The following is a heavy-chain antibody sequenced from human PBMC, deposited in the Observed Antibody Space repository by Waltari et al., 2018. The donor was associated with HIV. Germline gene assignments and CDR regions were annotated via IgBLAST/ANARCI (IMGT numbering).Heavy chain of an antibody. V-gene: IGHV5-51*01. CDR2: IYPGDSDT. J-gene: IGHJ4*02. CDR1: GYSFTSYW. Sequence: EVQLVQSGAEVKKPGESLKISCKGSGYSFTSYWIGWVRQMHGKGLEWMGIIYPGDSDTRYSPSFQGQVTISADKSISTAYLQWSSLKASDTAMYYCARQAGVATHLRLPNGNPMDYWGQGTLVTVSS. D-gene: IGHD5-12*01. CDR3: ARQAGVATHLRLPNGNPMDY.